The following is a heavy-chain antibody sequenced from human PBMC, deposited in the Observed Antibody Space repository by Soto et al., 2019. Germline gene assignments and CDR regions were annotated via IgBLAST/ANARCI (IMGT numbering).Heavy chain of an antibody. V-gene: IGHV1-69*13. J-gene: IGHJ4*02. CDR1: GGTFSSYA. Sequence: ASVKVSCKASGGTFSSYAISWVRQAPGQGLEWMGGIIPIFGTANYAQKFQGRVTITADESTSTAYMELSSLRSEDTAVYYCARTPGQQLRRANFDYWGQGTLVTVSS. D-gene: IGHD6-13*01. CDR2: IIPIFGTA. CDR3: ARTPGQQLRRANFDY.